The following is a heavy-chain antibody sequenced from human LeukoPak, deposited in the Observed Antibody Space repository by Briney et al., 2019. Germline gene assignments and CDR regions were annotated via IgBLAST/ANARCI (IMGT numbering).Heavy chain of an antibody. CDR3: ARVQVADIDY. Sequence: SETLSLTCAVYGGSFGGYYWSWIRQPPGKGLEWIGEINHSGSTNYNPSLKSRVTISVDTSKNQFSLKLSSVTAADTAVYYCARVQVADIDYWGQGTLVTVSS. V-gene: IGHV4-34*01. CDR2: INHSGST. CDR1: GGSFGGYY. D-gene: IGHD6-19*01. J-gene: IGHJ4*02.